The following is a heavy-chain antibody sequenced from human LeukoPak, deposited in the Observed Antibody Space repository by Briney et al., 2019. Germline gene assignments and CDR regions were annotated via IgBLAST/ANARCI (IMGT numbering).Heavy chain of an antibody. Sequence: GGSLRLSCAASGFTFSGYWMSWVRQAPGKGLEWVANIKQDGSEKYYVDSVKGRFTISRDYAKISLLLQMNSLRAEDTGVYYCYGANAEHWGQGTLVTVSA. V-gene: IGHV3-7*02. CDR3: YGANAEH. CDR1: GFTFSGYW. J-gene: IGHJ1*01. CDR2: IKQDGSEK. D-gene: IGHD4-23*01.